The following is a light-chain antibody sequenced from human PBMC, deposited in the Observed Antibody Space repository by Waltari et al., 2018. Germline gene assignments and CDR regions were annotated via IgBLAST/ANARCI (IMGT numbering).Light chain of an antibody. J-gene: IGLJ3*02. CDR1: SSNIGSKY. CDR2: RNN. V-gene: IGLV1-47*01. CDR3: AVWDDSLSAWV. Sequence: QSVLTQPPSASGTPGQRVTISCSGSSSNIGSKYVFWYQQRPGTAPKLLSYRNNQRPAGVPDRFSGSKSGTAASLASRGLRSEDEADYHCAVWDDSLSAWVFGGGTKLTVL.